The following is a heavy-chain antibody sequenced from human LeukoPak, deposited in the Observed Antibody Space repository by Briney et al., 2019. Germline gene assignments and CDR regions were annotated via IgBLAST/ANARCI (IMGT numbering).Heavy chain of an antibody. D-gene: IGHD2-2*01. CDR3: ARDSGPVDQMLSFDV. V-gene: IGHV3-53*01. J-gene: IGHJ4*02. CDR1: GFTDNTYY. Sequence: GGSLRLSCAASGFTDNTYYMSWVRQAPGKGLEWVSVIYGGGTTYYADSVKGRFTISRDDSKNTLYLQMNSLRAEDTAVYYCARDSGPVDQMLSFDVWGQGTLVTVSS. CDR2: IYGGGTT.